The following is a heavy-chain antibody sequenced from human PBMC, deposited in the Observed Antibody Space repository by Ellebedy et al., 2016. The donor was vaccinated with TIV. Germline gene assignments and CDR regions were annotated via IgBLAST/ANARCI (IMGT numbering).Heavy chain of an antibody. Sequence: GESLKISCAASGFTFTRYSMNWVRQAPGKGLEWVSSISTSSTYILYADSVKGRFTISRDNADNSLYLRMNSLRVEDTAVYYCARDKSRTMIALDYWGQGTLVTVSS. CDR2: ISTSSTYI. CDR1: GFTFTRYS. CDR3: ARDKSRTMIALDY. J-gene: IGHJ4*02. V-gene: IGHV3-21*06. D-gene: IGHD3-22*01.